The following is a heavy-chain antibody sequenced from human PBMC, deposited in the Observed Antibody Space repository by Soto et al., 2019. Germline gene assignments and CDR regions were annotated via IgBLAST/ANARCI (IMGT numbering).Heavy chain of an antibody. D-gene: IGHD3-22*01. CDR1: GFTFNSCA. CDR3: AKAGHSSSYYPRGDWFDP. CDR2: ISGSGDST. J-gene: IGHJ5*02. V-gene: IGHV3-23*01. Sequence: EVQLLESGGGLAQPGGSLRLSCAASGFTFNSCAMTWVRQAPGKGLEWVSAISGSGDSTYYADSVKGRFTISRDKSKKSLYLQMNRLRAEYTAVYYCAKAGHSSSYYPRGDWFDPWGQATLVTVSS.